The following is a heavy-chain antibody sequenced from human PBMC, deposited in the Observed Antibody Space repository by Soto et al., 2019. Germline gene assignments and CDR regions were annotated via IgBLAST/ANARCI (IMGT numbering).Heavy chain of an antibody. CDR3: AKPRWFGFQPYYWMDV. D-gene: IGHD3-10*01. CDR1: GFTFSSYA. J-gene: IGHJ6*02. Sequence: GGSLRLSCAASGFTFSSYAMSWVRQAPGKGLEWVSAISGSGGSTYYADSVKGRSTISRDNSKNTLYLQMKSLRAEDTAVYYCAKPRWFGFQPYYWMDVWGQGTMVTVSS. CDR2: ISGSGGST. V-gene: IGHV3-23*01.